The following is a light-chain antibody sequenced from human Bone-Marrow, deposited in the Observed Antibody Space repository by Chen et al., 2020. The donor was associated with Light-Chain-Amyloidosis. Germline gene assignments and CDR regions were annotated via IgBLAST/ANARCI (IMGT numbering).Light chain of an antibody. Sequence: EIVLTQSPGSLSLSPGERATLSCRTSQSVSTYVAWYQQKSGQPPRLLIYDASKRASGIPARFSGSGSVTDFTLTISNLEPEDFAVYYCQHRTNWPWTFGQGTKVEI. CDR1: QSVSTY. CDR2: DAS. J-gene: IGKJ1*01. V-gene: IGKV3-11*01. CDR3: QHRTNWPWT.